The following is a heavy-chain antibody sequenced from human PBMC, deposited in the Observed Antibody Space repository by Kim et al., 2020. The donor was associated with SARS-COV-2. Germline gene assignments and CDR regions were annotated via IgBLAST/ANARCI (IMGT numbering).Heavy chain of an antibody. Sequence: GGSLRLSCAASGFTFSSYAMHWVRQAPGKGLEWVAVISYDGSNKYYADSVKDRFTISRDNSKNTLYLQMNSLRAENTAVYYCARTVGWEHGSSWYRADIYYWGQGALGTVSS. J-gene: IGHJ4*02. V-gene: IGHV3-30*04. CDR2: ISYDGSNK. D-gene: IGHD6-13*01. CDR3: ARTVGWEHGSSWYRADIYY. CDR1: GFTFSSYA.